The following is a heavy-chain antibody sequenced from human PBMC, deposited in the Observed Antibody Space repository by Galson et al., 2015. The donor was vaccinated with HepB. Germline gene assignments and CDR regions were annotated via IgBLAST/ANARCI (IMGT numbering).Heavy chain of an antibody. Sequence: SLRLSCAASGFTFSSYGMHWVRQAPGKGLEWVTVIWYDGSNKYYADSVKGRFTISRDNSKNTLFLQMNSLRAEDTAVYYCAREDGGYNSNRNSYHYYYMDVWGKGTTVTVSS. J-gene: IGHJ6*03. D-gene: IGHD5-24*01. CDR1: GFTFSSYG. V-gene: IGHV3-33*01. CDR2: IWYDGSNK. CDR3: AREDGGYNSNRNSYHYYYMDV.